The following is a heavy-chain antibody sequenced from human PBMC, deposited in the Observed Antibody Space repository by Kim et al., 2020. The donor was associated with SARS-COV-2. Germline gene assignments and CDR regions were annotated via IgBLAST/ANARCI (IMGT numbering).Heavy chain of an antibody. CDR1: GFTFSSYA. V-gene: IGHV3-30-3*01. Sequence: GGSLRLSCAASGFTFSSYAMHWVRQAPGKGLEWVAVISYDGSNKYYADSVKGRFTISRDNSKNTLYLQMNSLRAEDTAVYYCAREMSFLFDYWGQGTLVTVSS. CDR2: ISYDGSNK. J-gene: IGHJ4*02. CDR3: AREMSFLFDY.